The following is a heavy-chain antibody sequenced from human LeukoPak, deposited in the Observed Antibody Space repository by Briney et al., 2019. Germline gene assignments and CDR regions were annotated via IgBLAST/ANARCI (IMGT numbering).Heavy chain of an antibody. CDR1: GFTFNRYS. D-gene: IGHD4-17*01. V-gene: IGHV3-21*01. J-gene: IGHJ3*02. CDR3: ARVGATVTGSDPFDI. Sequence: GSLRLSCVASGFTFNRYSMNWVRQAPGKGLEWVSSISTSSSYIYYADSLKGRFTISRDNARNSLYLDMDSLRVEDTAVYYCARVGATVTGSDPFDIWGQGTIVTVSS. CDR2: ISTSSSYI.